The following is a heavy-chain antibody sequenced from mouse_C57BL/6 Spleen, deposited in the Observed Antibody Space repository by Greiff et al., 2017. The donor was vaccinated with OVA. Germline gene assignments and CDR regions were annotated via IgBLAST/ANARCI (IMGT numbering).Heavy chain of an antibody. CDR1: GYTFTSYW. D-gene: IGHD1-1*01. Sequence: QVQLQQPGAELVRPGSSVKLSCKASGYTFTSYWMHWVKQRPIQGLEWIGNIDPSDSETHYNQKFKDKATLTVDKSSRTAYMQLSSLTSEDSAVYYCAREFPYYYGSSYVGYFDVWGTGTTVTVSS. V-gene: IGHV1-52*01. CDR2: IDPSDSET. J-gene: IGHJ1*03. CDR3: AREFPYYYGSSYVGYFDV.